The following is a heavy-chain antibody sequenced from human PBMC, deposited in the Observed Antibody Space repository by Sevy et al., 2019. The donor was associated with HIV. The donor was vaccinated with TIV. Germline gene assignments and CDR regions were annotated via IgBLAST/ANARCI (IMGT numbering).Heavy chain of an antibody. CDR3: SRGLVITNFDY. J-gene: IGHJ4*02. V-gene: IGHV4-4*07. Sequence: TLSLTCTVSGGSISSYYWTWIRQPAGKGLEWIGRIYISGSTRYNPSLKSRVTMSVDTSKNQFSLKLSSVTAADTAVYYCSRGLVITNFDYWGQGTLVTVSS. CDR1: GGSISSYY. D-gene: IGHD3-9*01. CDR2: IYISGST.